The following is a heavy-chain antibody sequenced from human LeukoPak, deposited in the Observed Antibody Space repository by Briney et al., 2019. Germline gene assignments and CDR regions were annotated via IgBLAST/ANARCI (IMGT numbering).Heavy chain of an antibody. Sequence: ASVKVSCKASGYTFTGYYMHWVRQAPGQGLEWMGWINPNSGGTNYAQKFQGRVTMTRDTSISTAYMELSRLRSDDTAVYYCAIRSTSFDAFDIWGQGTMVTVSS. CDR2: INPNSGGT. V-gene: IGHV1-2*02. J-gene: IGHJ3*02. D-gene: IGHD2-2*01. CDR1: GYTFTGYY. CDR3: AIRSTSFDAFDI.